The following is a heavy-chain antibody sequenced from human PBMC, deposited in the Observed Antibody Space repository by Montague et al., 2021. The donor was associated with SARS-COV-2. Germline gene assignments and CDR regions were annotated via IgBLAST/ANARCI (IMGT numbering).Heavy chain of an antibody. Sequence: SETLSLTCAVYGGSFSDYYWTWVRQPPGKGLEWIGEITHSGNIKCNPSLQNRVTISVDKSKNQFSLKLTSATAADTAVYYCARRAAPLLHMDWSQWYFDYYGLDVWGQGTAVIVS. V-gene: IGHV4-34*01. CDR1: GGSFSDYY. D-gene: IGHD3/OR15-3a*01. CDR2: ITHSGNI. J-gene: IGHJ6*02. CDR3: ARRAAPLLHMDWSQWYFDYYGLDV.